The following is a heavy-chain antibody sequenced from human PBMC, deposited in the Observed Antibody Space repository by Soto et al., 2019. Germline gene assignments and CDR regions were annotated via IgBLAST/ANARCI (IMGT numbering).Heavy chain of an antibody. D-gene: IGHD5-18*01. CDR1: GGSISSGGYP. CDR3: ARTVDIAMFFDFDY. V-gene: IGHV4-30-2*01. J-gene: IGHJ4*02. CDR2: IHHSGST. Sequence: SETLSLTCAVSGGSISSGGYPWSWIRQPPGKGLEWIGYIHHSGSTYYNPSLKSRVTISVDRSKNQFSLKLSSVTAADTAVYYCARTVDIAMFFDFDYWGQGALVTVSS.